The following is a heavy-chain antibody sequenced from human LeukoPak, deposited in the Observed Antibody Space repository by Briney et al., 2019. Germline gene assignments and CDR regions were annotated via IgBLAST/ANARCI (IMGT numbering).Heavy chain of an antibody. CDR3: ARGEYGRLDP. J-gene: IGHJ5*02. Sequence: GGSLRLSCAASGFTFSSYAMHWVRQAPGKGLEWVAVVWYDGSKTYSADSVKGRITISRDDSKDTLYLQMNSLRAEDTAVYYCARGEYGRLDPWGQGTLVTVSS. V-gene: IGHV3-33*01. D-gene: IGHD3-10*01. CDR2: VWYDGSKT. CDR1: GFTFSSYA.